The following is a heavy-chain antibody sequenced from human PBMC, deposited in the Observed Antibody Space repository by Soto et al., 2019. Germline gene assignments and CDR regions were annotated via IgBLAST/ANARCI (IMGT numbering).Heavy chain of an antibody. Sequence: QVQLVQSGAEVKKPGASVKVSCKASGYTFTSYGISWVRQAPGQGLEWMGWISAYNGNTNYAQKLQGRVTMTTDTXTXXAYMELRSLRSDDTAVYYCARDANGYSSSWYSRDYWGQGTLVTVSS. V-gene: IGHV1-18*01. CDR2: ISAYNGNT. CDR3: ARDANGYSSSWYSRDY. CDR1: GYTFTSYG. J-gene: IGHJ4*02. D-gene: IGHD6-13*01.